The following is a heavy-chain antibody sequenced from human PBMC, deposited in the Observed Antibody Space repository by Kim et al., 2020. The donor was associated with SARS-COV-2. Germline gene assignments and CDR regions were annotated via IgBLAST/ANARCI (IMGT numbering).Heavy chain of an antibody. CDR2: IYYSGST. CDR1: GGSISSYY. CDR3: ARHLREYYYYSSAQGFDY. V-gene: IGHV4-59*01. D-gene: IGHD3-22*01. J-gene: IGHJ4*02. Sequence: SETLSLTCTVSGGSISSYYWSWIRQPPGKGLEWIGYIYYSGSTNYNPSLKSRVTISVDTSKNQFSLKLSSVTAADTAVYYCARHLREYYYYSSAQGFDYWGQGTLVPVSS.